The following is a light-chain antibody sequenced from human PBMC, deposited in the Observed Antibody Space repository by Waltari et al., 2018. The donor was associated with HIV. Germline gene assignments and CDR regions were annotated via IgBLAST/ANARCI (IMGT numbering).Light chain of an antibody. Sequence: ENVLTQSPGTLSLSPGERATLSCRASQSVSSSYLAWHQQKPGQAPRLLIYGGSSRATGIPDRFSGSGSGTDFTLTITRLEPEDFAVYYCQQYGTSAWTFGQGTKVEIK. CDR3: QQYGTSAWT. J-gene: IGKJ1*01. CDR2: GGS. V-gene: IGKV3-20*01. CDR1: QSVSSSY.